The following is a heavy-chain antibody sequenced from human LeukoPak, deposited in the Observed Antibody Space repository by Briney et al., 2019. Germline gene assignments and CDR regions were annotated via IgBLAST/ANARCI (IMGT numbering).Heavy chain of an antibody. J-gene: IGHJ4*02. CDR2: IYYSGST. D-gene: IGHD6-13*01. CDR1: GGSISSYY. CDR3: ASFGSSSAGFDY. V-gene: IGHV4-59*01. Sequence: SETLSLTCTVSGGSISSYYWSWIRQPPGKGLEWIGYIYYSGSTNYNPSLKSRVTISVDTSKNQFSLKLSSVTAADTAVYYCASFGSSSAGFDYWGQGTLVTVSS.